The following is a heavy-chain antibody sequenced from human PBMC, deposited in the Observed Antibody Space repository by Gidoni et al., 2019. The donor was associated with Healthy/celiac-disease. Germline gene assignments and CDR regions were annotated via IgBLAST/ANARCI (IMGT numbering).Heavy chain of an antibody. CDR3: ARIPERTLELGYFDY. V-gene: IGHV2-26*01. J-gene: IGHJ4*02. CDR2: IFSNDEK. D-gene: IGHD7-27*01. Sequence: QVTLKESGPVLVKPTETLTLTCTVSGLPLSNARMGVSWIRQPPGKALEWLAHIFSNDEKSYSTSLKSRLTISKDTSKSQVVLTMTNMDPGDTATYYCARIPERTLELGYFDYWGQGTLVTVSS. CDR1: GLPLSNARMG.